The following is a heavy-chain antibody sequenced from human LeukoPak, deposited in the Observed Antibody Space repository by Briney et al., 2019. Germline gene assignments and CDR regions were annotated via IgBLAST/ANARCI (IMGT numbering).Heavy chain of an antibody. J-gene: IGHJ4*02. CDR1: GFTFSGYN. CDR2: ISGSLSTI. V-gene: IGHV3-48*01. CDR3: ARYAYTGYVWDS. D-gene: IGHD5-12*01. Sequence: PGGSLRLSCAASGFTFSGYNMNWVRQAPGKGLEWVSYISGSLSTIYHADSVKGRFTISRDNAKNSLYLQMNSLRADDTAVYYCARYAYTGYVWDSWGQGTLVTVSS.